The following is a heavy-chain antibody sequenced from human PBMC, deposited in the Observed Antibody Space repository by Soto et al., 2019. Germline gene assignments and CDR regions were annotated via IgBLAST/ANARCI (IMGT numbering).Heavy chain of an antibody. CDR1: GYNFTTYW. CDR3: ARSRYGSISNAFDV. V-gene: IGHV5-51*01. Sequence: GESLKISCKGSGYNFTTYWIGWVRQMPGRGLEWMGIIYPGDSDTRYSPYFQGQVTISADKFITTAYVQWSSLKASDTAIYFCARSRYGSISNAFDVWGQGTMVTVSS. D-gene: IGHD3-9*01. J-gene: IGHJ3*01. CDR2: IYPGDSDT.